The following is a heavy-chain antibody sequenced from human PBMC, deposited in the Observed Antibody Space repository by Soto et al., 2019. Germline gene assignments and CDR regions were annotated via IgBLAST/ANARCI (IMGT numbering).Heavy chain of an antibody. CDR2: IYPGDSDM. J-gene: IGHJ4*02. CDR1: GYSFTSHW. CDR3: ETLSREFWSGFDY. V-gene: IGHV5-51*01. Sequence: GESLKISCEGVGYSFTSHWIAWVRQMPGKGLEWMGTIYPGDSDMRYSPSFRGQVTMSVDKSINTAYLQWGSLKASDTAKYYCETLSREFWSGFDYWGQGTLVTVSS. D-gene: IGHD3-3*01.